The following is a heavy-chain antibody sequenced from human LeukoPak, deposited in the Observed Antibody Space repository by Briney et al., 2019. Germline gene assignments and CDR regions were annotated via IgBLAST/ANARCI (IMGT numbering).Heavy chain of an antibody. D-gene: IGHD5-18*01. Sequence: PGGSLRLSCAVSGFSFSTYGMHWVRQAPGKGLEWVAVIWYDGSNKYYADSVKGRFTIARDNSKNTLYLQMNSLRAEDTAVYYCARATGYSFGIQRYYYSDYWGQGTLVTVSS. V-gene: IGHV3-33*01. CDR3: ARATGYSFGIQRYYYSDY. J-gene: IGHJ4*02. CDR1: GFSFSTYG. CDR2: IWYDGSNK.